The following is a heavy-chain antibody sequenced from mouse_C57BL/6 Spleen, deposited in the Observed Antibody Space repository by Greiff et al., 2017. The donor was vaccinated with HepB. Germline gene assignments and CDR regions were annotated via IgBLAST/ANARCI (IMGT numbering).Heavy chain of an antibody. CDR3: ARDDLRGSSYGFAY. CDR2: IYPGSGNT. D-gene: IGHD1-1*01. J-gene: IGHJ3*01. Sequence: QVQLQQSGPELVKPGASVKISCKASGYSFTSYYIHWVKQRPGQGLEWIGWIYPGSGNTKYNEKFKGKATLTADTSSSTAYMQLSSLTSEDSAVYYCARDDLRGSSYGFAYWGQGTLVTVSA. V-gene: IGHV1-66*01. CDR1: GYSFTSYY.